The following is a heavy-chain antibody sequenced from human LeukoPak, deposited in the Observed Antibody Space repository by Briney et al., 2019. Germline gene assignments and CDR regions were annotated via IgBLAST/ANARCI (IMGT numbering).Heavy chain of an antibody. CDR1: GFTFSSYG. J-gene: IGHJ4*02. CDR2: ISYDGSNK. V-gene: IGHV3-30*18. Sequence: PGGSLRLSCAASGFTFSSYGMHWVRQAPGKGLEWVAVISYDGSNKYYADSVKGRFTISRDNSKNTLYLQMNSLRAEDTAVYYCAKDQYYYDSSGYPTDWGQGTLVTVSS. D-gene: IGHD3-22*01. CDR3: AKDQYYYDSSGYPTD.